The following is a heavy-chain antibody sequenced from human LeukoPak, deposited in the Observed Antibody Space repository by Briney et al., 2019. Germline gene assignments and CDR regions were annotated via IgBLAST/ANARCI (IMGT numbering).Heavy chain of an antibody. D-gene: IGHD1-26*01. V-gene: IGHV3-23*01. CDR2: ISEDGGAT. Sequence: GGSRRLSCVVSGVSFSSYAMSWVRQTPGKGLEWVASISEDGGATNYADSVRGRFIISRDNSKNTFSLHMNSLRVDDTAMYYCAKGKVNHLGAFDQWGQGTLVTVSS. CDR3: AKGKVNHLGAFDQ. J-gene: IGHJ4*02. CDR1: GVSFSSYA.